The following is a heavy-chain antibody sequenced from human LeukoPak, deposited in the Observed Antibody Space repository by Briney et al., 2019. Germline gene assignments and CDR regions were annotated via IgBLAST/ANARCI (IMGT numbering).Heavy chain of an antibody. D-gene: IGHD3-9*01. CDR3: ARGFRLRYFDWLSYYYGMDV. CDR2: INHSGST. V-gene: IGHV4-34*01. J-gene: IGHJ6*04. CDR1: GGSFSGYY. Sequence: ASETLSLTCAVYGGSFSGYYWSWIRQPPGKGLEWIGEINHSGSTNYNPSLKSRVTISVDTSKNQFPLKLSSVTAADTAVYYCARGFRLRYFDWLSYYYGMDVWGKGTTVTVSS.